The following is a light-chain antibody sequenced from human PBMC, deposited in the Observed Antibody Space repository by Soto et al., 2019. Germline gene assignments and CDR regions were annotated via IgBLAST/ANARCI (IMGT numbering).Light chain of an antibody. J-gene: IGLJ1*01. V-gene: IGLV2-14*01. CDR2: DVS. CDR3: SSYTSSTLLV. Sequence: QSALTQPASVSGSPGQSITISCTGTSSDVGGYNYVSWYQQHPGKAPKLMIYDVSNRPSGVSNRFSGSKSGNTASLTSSGLQSDDEADYYCSSYTSSTLLVFGTGTKLTVL. CDR1: SSDVGGYNY.